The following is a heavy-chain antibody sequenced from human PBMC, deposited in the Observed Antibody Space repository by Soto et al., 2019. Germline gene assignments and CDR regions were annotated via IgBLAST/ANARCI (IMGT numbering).Heavy chain of an antibody. CDR2: MSYDVGRT. Sequence: GGSLRLSCATSGFTFTSYAMHCVRQAPGKGLEWVAVMSYDVGRTDYADAVKGRFTISRDTSRNTLSLQMNNLRPDDTAMYYCARDRPYGDPNWFDPWGQGTLVTVS. V-gene: IGHV3-30-3*01. D-gene: IGHD4-17*01. J-gene: IGHJ5*02. CDR3: ARDRPYGDPNWFDP. CDR1: GFTFTSYA.